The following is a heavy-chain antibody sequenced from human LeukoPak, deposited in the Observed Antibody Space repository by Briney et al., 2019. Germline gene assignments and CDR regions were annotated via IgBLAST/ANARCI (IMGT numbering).Heavy chain of an antibody. D-gene: IGHD4-17*01. CDR2: IKSDRDGGTA. J-gene: IGHJ5*02. Sequence: PGGSLRLSCAASGVTVSDAYMSWVRQAPGKGLGWIGRIKSDRDGGTADYATSLNGRFIISRKGSENTLYLEMNSLRAEDTAVYYCASEGEGDYSPHWFDPWGQGTLVTVSS. CDR1: GVTVSDAY. V-gene: IGHV3-15*01. CDR3: ASEGEGDYSPHWFDP.